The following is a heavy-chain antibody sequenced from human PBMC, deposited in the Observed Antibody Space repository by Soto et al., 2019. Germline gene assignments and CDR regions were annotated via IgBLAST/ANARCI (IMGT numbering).Heavy chain of an antibody. CDR3: AKLAGIIGWYFDY. CDR2: IDKSATSA. J-gene: IGHJ4*02. V-gene: IGHV3-23*05. CDR1: GFTFSNYA. D-gene: IGHD3-16*02. Sequence: EVQVLESGGGLVQPGGSLRLSCAASGFTFSNYAMSWVRQAPGKGLEWVSTIDKSATSAYYADSVKGRFTISRDNSKNTLCLQMNSLRAEDTAVYYCAKLAGIIGWYFDYWGQGTLVTVPS.